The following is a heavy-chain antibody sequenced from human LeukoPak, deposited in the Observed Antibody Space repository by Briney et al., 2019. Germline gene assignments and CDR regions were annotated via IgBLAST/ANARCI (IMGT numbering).Heavy chain of an antibody. Sequence: GGSLRLSCAASGFTFSSYAMSWVRQAPGKGLEWVSAISGSGGSTYYADSVKGRFTISRDNSKNTLYLQMNSLRAEDTAVYYCASSNQAAAGPYYFDYWGQGTLVTVSS. CDR3: ASSNQAAAGPYYFDY. J-gene: IGHJ4*02. D-gene: IGHD6-13*01. CDR1: GFTFSSYA. V-gene: IGHV3-23*01. CDR2: ISGSGGST.